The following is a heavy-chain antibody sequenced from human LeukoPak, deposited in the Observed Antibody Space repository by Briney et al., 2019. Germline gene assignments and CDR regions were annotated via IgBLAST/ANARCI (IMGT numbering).Heavy chain of an antibody. D-gene: IGHD3-10*01. CDR1: GFTFSNYA. V-gene: IGHV3-23*01. Sequence: PGGSLRLSCAASGFTFSNYAMSWVRQAPGKGLEWVSGISGSGGSTYYADSVKGRFTISRDNFKNTLYLQMNSLRAEDTAVYYCAKQMDIWFEELSSAFDIWGQGTMVTVSS. CDR3: AKQMDIWFEELSSAFDI. CDR2: ISGSGGST. J-gene: IGHJ3*02.